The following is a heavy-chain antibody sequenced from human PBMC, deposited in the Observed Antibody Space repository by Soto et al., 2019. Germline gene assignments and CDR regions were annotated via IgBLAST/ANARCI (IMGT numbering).Heavy chain of an antibody. J-gene: IGHJ4*02. CDR1: GXTFSSYS. D-gene: IGHD2-2*01. V-gene: IGHV3-23*01. Sequence: GSLRLSCAASGXTFSSYSMSWVRQAPGKGLEWVSAISGSGGSTYYADSVKGRFTISRDNSKKTLYLQMNSLRAEDTAVYYCAKNWAIVVVPAAFDYWGQGTLGTVS. CDR3: AKNWAIVVVPAAFDY. CDR2: ISGSGGST.